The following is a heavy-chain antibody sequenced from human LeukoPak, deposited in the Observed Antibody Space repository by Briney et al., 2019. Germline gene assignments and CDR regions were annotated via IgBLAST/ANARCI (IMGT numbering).Heavy chain of an antibody. CDR3: ARVSPVVTATELGAFDI. Sequence: ASVKVSCKASGYTFTSYYMHWVRQAPGQGLEWMGIINPSGGSTSYAQKFQGRVTMTRDTSTSTVYMELSSLRSEDTAVYYCARVSPVVTATELGAFDIWGQGTMVIVSS. V-gene: IGHV1-46*01. J-gene: IGHJ3*02. CDR2: INPSGGST. CDR1: GYTFTSYY. D-gene: IGHD2-21*02.